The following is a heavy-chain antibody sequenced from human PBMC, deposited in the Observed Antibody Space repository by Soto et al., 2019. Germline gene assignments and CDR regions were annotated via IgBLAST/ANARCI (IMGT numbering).Heavy chain of an antibody. J-gene: IGHJ4*02. CDR3: ARVRWFGELSLISFDY. V-gene: IGHV1-2*02. CDR2: INPNSGGT. Sequence: ASVKVSCKASGYTFSGYYIHWVRQAPGQGLEWMGWINPNSGGTNYAQKFQGRVTMTRDTSISTAYMELSRLRSDDTAVYYCARVRWFGELSLISFDYWGQGTLVTVSS. D-gene: IGHD3-10*01. CDR1: GYTFSGYY.